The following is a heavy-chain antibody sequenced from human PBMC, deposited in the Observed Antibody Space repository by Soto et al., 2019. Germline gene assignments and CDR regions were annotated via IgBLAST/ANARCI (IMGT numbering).Heavy chain of an antibody. CDR1: GFTFGDDA. CDR3: AKSHTTSGWYVTTDY. CDR2: ISWNSGSI. Sequence: EVQLVESGGGLVQPGRSLRLSCAACGFTFGDDAMQWVRQAPGKGLEWVSAISWNSGSIDYADSVKGRFTISRDNAKNSLYLQMNSLRAEDTALYYCAKSHTTSGWYVTTDYWGQGTRVTDSS. V-gene: IGHV3-9*01. D-gene: IGHD6-19*01. J-gene: IGHJ4*02.